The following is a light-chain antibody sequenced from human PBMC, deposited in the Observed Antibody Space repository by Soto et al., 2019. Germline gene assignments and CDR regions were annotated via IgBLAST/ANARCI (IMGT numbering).Light chain of an antibody. CDR2: KAS. CDR3: QQYGSSQWT. CDR1: QNINNW. J-gene: IGKJ1*01. Sequence: DIQMTQSPSTLSASVGDRVTITCRASQNINNWLAWYQQKPGKAPKLLIYKASTLKSGVPSRFSGSGSGTDFTLTISRLEPEDFAVYYCQQYGSSQWTFGQGTKVDIK. V-gene: IGKV1-5*03.